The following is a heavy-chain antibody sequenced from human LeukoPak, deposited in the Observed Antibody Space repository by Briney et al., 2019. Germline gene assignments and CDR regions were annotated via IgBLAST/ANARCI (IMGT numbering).Heavy chain of an antibody. Sequence: SVKVSCKASGGTFSSYAISWVRQAPGQGLEWMGGIIPIFGAANYAQKFQGRVTITTDESTSTAYMELSSLRSEDTAVYYCARGLLNYDSSGYHGELDYWGQGTLVTVSS. CDR2: IIPIFGAA. J-gene: IGHJ4*02. CDR3: ARGLLNYDSSGYHGELDY. V-gene: IGHV1-69*05. CDR1: GGTFSSYA. D-gene: IGHD3-22*01.